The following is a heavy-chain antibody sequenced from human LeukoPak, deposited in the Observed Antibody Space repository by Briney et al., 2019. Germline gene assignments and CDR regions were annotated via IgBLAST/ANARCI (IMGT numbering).Heavy chain of an antibody. CDR1: GYSISSGYY. J-gene: IGHJ4*02. Sequence: SEALSLTCTVSGYSISSGYYWGWIRQPPGKGLEWIGSIYHSGRTFYNPSLKSRVTISVDTSKNQFSLKLSSVTAADTAVYYCARGGDSSGYVPYYWGQGTLVTVSS. CDR2: IYHSGRT. CDR3: ARGGDSSGYVPYY. D-gene: IGHD6-19*01. V-gene: IGHV4-38-2*02.